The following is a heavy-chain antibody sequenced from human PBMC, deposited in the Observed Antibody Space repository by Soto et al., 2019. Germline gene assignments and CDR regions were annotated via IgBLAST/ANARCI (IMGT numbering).Heavy chain of an antibody. CDR1: GFTFSSYA. Sequence: GGSLRLSCAASGFTFSSYAMSWVRQAPGKGLEWVSAISGSGGSTYYADSVKGRFTISRDNSKNTLYLQMNSLRAEDTAVYYCAKVRPGYCSGGSCDDAFDIWGQGTMVTLSS. J-gene: IGHJ3*02. D-gene: IGHD2-15*01. V-gene: IGHV3-23*01. CDR2: ISGSGGST. CDR3: AKVRPGYCSGGSCDDAFDI.